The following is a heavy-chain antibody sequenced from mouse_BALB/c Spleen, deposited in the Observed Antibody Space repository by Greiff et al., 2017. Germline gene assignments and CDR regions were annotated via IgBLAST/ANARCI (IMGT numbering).Heavy chain of an antibody. CDR3: ARRDGNLYYYAMDY. V-gene: IGHV5-6-5*01. Sequence: DVKLVESGGGLVKPGGSLKLSCAASGFTFSSYAMSWVRQTPEKRLEWVASISSGGSTYYPDSVKGRFTISRDNARNILYLQMSSLRSEDTAMYYCARRDGNLYYYAMDYWGQGTSVTVSS. J-gene: IGHJ4*01. CDR1: GFTFSSYA. CDR2: ISSGGST. D-gene: IGHD2-1*01.